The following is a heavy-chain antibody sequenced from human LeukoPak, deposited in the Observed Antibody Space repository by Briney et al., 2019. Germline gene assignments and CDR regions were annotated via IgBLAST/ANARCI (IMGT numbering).Heavy chain of an antibody. D-gene: IGHD5-12*01. CDR3: ARVRSRVATLSLDY. CDR2: ISYDGSNK. CDR1: GFTFSSYA. Sequence: GRSLRLSCAASGFTFSSYAMHGVRQAPGRGLEWVAVISYDGSNKYYADSVKGRFTISRDNSKNTLYVQMNSVRAEDTAVYYCARVRSRVATLSLDYWGQGTLVTVSS. V-gene: IGHV3-30*04. J-gene: IGHJ4*02.